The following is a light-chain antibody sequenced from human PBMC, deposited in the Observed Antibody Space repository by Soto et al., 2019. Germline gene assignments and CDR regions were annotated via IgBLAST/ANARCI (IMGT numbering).Light chain of an antibody. CDR1: SSNIGSNY. CDR2: RSN. CDR3: AAWDDSLSGFV. Sequence: QSVLTQPPSASGTPGQRVTISCSGSSSNIGSNYVFWYQHLPGTAPKLLIYRSNQRPSGVPDRFSGSKSGTSASLAISGLRSEDETDYYCAAWDDSLSGFVFGGGTKLTVL. V-gene: IGLV1-47*01. J-gene: IGLJ2*01.